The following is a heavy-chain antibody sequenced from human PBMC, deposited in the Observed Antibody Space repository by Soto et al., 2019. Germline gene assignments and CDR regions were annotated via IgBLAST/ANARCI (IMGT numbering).Heavy chain of an antibody. D-gene: IGHD6-13*01. CDR2: IIPIFGTA. Sequence: QVQLVQSGAEVKKPGSSVKVSCKASGGTFSSYAISWVRQAPGQGLEWMGGIIPIFGTANYAQKFQGRVTITADESTSTAYMELSSLRSEDTAVYYCATGAPYSSSWPHYYYYGMDVWGQGTTVTVSS. CDR1: GGTFSSYA. CDR3: ATGAPYSSSWPHYYYYGMDV. J-gene: IGHJ6*02. V-gene: IGHV1-69*01.